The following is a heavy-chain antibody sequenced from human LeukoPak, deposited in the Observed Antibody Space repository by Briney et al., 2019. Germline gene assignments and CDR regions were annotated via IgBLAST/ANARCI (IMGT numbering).Heavy chain of an antibody. CDR1: GYTFTSYG. J-gene: IGHJ4*02. CDR2: ISGYNGKT. V-gene: IGHV1-18*01. Sequence: ASVKVSCKASGYTFTSYGISWVRQAPGQGLEWMGWISGYNGKTNYAQKLQGRDTMTTDTSTSTAYMELRSLRSDDTAVYYCARDYRDVLLWFGELSKWGQGTLVTVSS. D-gene: IGHD3-10*01. CDR3: ARDYRDVLLWFGELSK.